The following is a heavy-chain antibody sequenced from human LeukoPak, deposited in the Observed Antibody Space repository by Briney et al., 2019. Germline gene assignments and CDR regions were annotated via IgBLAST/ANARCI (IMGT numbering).Heavy chain of an antibody. CDR3: ARGSDSGSSWYAFDI. CDR2: INPNSGGT. V-gene: IGHV1-2*04. CDR1: GYTFTGYY. Sequence: GSVKVSCKASGYTFTGYYMHWVRQAPGQGLEWMGWINPNSGGTNYAQKFQGWVTMTRDTSISTAYMELSRLRSGDTAVYYCARGSDSGSSWYAFDIWGQGTMVTVSS. D-gene: IGHD6-13*01. J-gene: IGHJ3*02.